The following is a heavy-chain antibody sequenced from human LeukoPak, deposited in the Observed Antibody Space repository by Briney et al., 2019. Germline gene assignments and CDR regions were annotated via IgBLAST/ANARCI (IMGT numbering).Heavy chain of an antibody. Sequence: GGSLRLSCAASGFTFSSYSMNWVRQAPGKGLEWVSSISSSSSYIYYADSVKGRFTISRDNAKISLYLQMNSLRAEDTAVYYCARDSVELGFRKNWFDPWGQGTLVTVSS. CDR1: GFTFSSYS. J-gene: IGHJ5*02. CDR3: ARDSVELGFRKNWFDP. CDR2: ISSSSSYI. D-gene: IGHD1-7*01. V-gene: IGHV3-21*01.